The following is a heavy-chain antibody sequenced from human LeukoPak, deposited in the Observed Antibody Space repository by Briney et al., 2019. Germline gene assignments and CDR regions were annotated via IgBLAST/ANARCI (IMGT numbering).Heavy chain of an antibody. CDR3: TRLLPSSHHFFDS. CDR2: IYGGGDT. CDR1: GFTVSNDY. V-gene: IGHV3-53*01. J-gene: IGHJ4*02. D-gene: IGHD6-6*01. Sequence: PGGSLRLSCAVSGFTVSNDYMSWVRQALGKGLEWVSVIYGGGDTYYADSVRGRFTISRDNFENTLFLQMDSLRPEDTAVYYCTRLLPSSHHFFDSWGQGTLVTVSS.